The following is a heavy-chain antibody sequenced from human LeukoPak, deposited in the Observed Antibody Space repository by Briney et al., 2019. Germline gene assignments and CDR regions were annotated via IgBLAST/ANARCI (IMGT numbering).Heavy chain of an antibody. CDR2: IYYSGST. CDR1: GGSISSGGYY. CDR3: ARAIVVVPAAHFDY. Sequence: PSETLSLTCTVSGGSISSGGYYWSWIRQHPGKGLEWIGYIYYSGSTYYNPSLKSRVTISVDTSKNQFSLKLSSVTAAVTAVYYCARAIVVVPAAHFDYWGQGTLVTVSS. D-gene: IGHD2-2*01. J-gene: IGHJ4*02. V-gene: IGHV4-31*03.